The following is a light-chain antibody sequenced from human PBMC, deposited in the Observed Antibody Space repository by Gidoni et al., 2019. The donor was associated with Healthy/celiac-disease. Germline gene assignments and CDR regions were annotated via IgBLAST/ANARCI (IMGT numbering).Light chain of an antibody. J-gene: IGKJ1*01. CDR2: AAS. CDR3: QQYYSYWT. V-gene: IGKV1-8*01. Sequence: AIRMTQSPSSFSASTGDRVTITCRASQGISSYLAWYQQKPGKAPKLLIYAASTLQSGVPSGFSGSGSGTDFTLTISCLQSEDFATYYCQQYYSYWTFGQGTKVEIK. CDR1: QGISSY.